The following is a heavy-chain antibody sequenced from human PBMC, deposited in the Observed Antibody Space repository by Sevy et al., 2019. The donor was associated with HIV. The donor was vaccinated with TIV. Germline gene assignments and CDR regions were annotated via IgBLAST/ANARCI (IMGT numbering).Heavy chain of an antibody. CDR2: ISGSGGST. J-gene: IGHJ4*02. V-gene: IGHV3-23*01. CDR1: GFTFSSYA. CDR3: AKQSPAMAYFDY. Sequence: GESLKISCAASGFTFSSYAMSWVRQAPGKGLEWVSAISGSGGSTYYADSVKGRFTISRDNSKNTLYLQMNSLRAEDTAVYYCAKQSPAMAYFDYWGQGTLVTVSS. D-gene: IGHD5-18*01.